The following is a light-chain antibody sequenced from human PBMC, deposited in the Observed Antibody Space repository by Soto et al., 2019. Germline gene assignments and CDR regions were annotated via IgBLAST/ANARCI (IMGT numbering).Light chain of an antibody. V-gene: IGKV3-20*01. CDR3: QLYDDSRLT. Sequence: EIVLTQSPGTLSLSPGERATLSCRASQSISSIYFAWYQQKPGQAPRLLIYGASRRATGIPDRFSGSGSGPDFTLTISRLEPEDFAVYYFQLYDDSRLTFGGGTKVEIK. CDR1: QSISSIY. J-gene: IGKJ4*01. CDR2: GAS.